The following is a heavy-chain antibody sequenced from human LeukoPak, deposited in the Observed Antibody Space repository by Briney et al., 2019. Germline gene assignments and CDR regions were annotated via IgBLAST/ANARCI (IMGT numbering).Heavy chain of an antibody. CDR2: INHSGST. D-gene: IGHD3-10*01. V-gene: IGHV4-34*01. CDR1: GGSFSGYY. CDR3: ARYYYGSGRPLFDY. Sequence: PSETLSLTCAVYGGSFSGYYWSWIRQPPGKGLEWIGEINHSGSTNYNPSLKSRVTISVDTSKNQFSLKLSSVTAADTAVYYCARYYYGSGRPLFDYWGQGTLVTVSS. J-gene: IGHJ4*02.